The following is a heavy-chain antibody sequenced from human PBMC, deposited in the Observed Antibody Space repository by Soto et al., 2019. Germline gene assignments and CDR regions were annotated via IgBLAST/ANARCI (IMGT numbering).Heavy chain of an antibody. D-gene: IGHD3-16*01. J-gene: IGHJ5*02. CDR1: GGSISSYF. CDR2: IFYSGTT. CDR3: AREGDWFDP. V-gene: IGHV4-59*01. Sequence: QVQLQESGPGLVKPSETLSLTCTVSGGSISSYFWSWIRQPPGKKLEWIGYIFYSGTTNYNPSLKRRVTISVDTSKNQFSLKLSSVTAADTAVYYCAREGDWFDPWGQGTLVTVSS.